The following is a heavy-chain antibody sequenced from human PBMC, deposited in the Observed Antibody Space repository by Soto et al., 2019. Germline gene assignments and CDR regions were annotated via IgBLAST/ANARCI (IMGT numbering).Heavy chain of an antibody. CDR3: ARGSGYCSSTSCYGYGMDV. CDR2: IYYSGST. CDR1: GGSISSGDYY. V-gene: IGHV4-30-4*02. D-gene: IGHD2-2*01. Sequence: SETLSLTCTVSGGSISSGDYYWSWIRQPPGKGLEWIGYIYYSGSTYYNPSLKSRVTISVDTSKNQLYLKLSAVTAADTAVYYCARGSGYCSSTSCYGYGMDVWGQGTTVTVSS. J-gene: IGHJ6*02.